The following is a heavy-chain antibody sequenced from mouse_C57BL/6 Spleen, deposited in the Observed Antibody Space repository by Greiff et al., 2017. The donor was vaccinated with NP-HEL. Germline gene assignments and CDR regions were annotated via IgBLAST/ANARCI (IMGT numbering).Heavy chain of an antibody. D-gene: IGHD1-1*01. CDR1: GYTFTSYW. CDR2: IDPNSGGT. V-gene: IGHV1-72*01. CDR3: ARDGSSYFFAY. Sequence: QVQLKQPGAELVKPGASVKLSCKASGYTFTSYWMHWVKQRPGRGLEWIGRIDPNSGGTKYNEKFKSKATLTVDKPSSTAYMQLSSRTSEDSAVYYCARDGSSYFFAYWGQGTLVTVSA. J-gene: IGHJ3*01.